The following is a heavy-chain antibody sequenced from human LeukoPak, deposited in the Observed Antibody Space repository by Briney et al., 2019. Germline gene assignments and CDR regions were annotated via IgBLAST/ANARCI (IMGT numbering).Heavy chain of an antibody. V-gene: IGHV1-46*01. CDR1: GYTFTSYY. J-gene: IGHJ4*02. CDR2: INPSGGST. Sequence: ASVKVSCKASGYTFTSYYMHWVRQAPGQGLEWMGIINPSGGSTSYAQKLQGRVTMTTDTSTSTAYMELRSLRSDDTAVYYCARSGYSSGWYRVFDYWGQGTLVTVSS. D-gene: IGHD6-19*01. CDR3: ARSGYSSGWYRVFDY.